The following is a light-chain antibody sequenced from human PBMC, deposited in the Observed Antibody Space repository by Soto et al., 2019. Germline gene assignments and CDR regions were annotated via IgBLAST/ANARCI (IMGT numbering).Light chain of an antibody. CDR1: QSVSSSY. CDR3: QQYGSSLY. CDR2: GAS. Sequence: EIVLTQSPGTLSLSPGERATISCRASQSVSSSYLAWYQQKPGQAPRLLIYGASSRATGIPDRFSGSGSGTDFTLTISRLEPEDFAVYYCQQYGSSLYFGQGTRLEIK. V-gene: IGKV3-20*01. J-gene: IGKJ5*01.